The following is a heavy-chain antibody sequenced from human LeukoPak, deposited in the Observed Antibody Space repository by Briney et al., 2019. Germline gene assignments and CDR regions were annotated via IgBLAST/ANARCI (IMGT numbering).Heavy chain of an antibody. V-gene: IGHV3-21*01. J-gene: IGHJ4*02. CDR2: ISSSSSYI. Sequence: GGSLRLSCAASGFTFSSYSMNWVRQAPGKGLEWVSSISSSSSYIYYADSVKGRFTISRDNAKNSLYLQMNSLRAEDTAVYYCARDSSSVARFTRPLEPEYWGQGTLVTVSS. CDR1: GFTFSSYS. CDR3: ARDSSSVARFTRPLEPEY. D-gene: IGHD6-6*01.